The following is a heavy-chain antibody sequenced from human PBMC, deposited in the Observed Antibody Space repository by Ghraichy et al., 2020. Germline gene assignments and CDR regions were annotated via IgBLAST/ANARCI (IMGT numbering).Heavy chain of an antibody. J-gene: IGHJ6*02. CDR2: ITSSSRTI. Sequence: GGSLRLSCVGSGFTFSGYPMNWVRQSPGKGLEWVSYITSSSRTISYADSVMGRFTISRDNAHNSLYLQMNSLRDEDTAVYYCARGSTVVRFFYYDGMDVWGQGTTVTVSS. CDR1: GFTFSGYP. CDR3: ARGSTVVRFFYYDGMDV. D-gene: IGHD4-23*01. V-gene: IGHV3-48*02.